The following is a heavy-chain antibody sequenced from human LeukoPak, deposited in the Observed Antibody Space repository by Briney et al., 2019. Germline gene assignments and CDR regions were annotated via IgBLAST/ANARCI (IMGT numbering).Heavy chain of an antibody. CDR1: GFTFSSYN. CDR2: ISSSSSTI. D-gene: IGHD4-17*01. CDR3: ARENYADLFDY. Sequence: GGSLRLSCAASGFTFSSYNMNWVPQAPGEGLECIAYISSSSSTIYYADSVKGRFTISRDNAKNSVFLQMNSLRAEDTAVYYCARENYADLFDYWGQGTLVTVSS. J-gene: IGHJ4*02. V-gene: IGHV3-48*01.